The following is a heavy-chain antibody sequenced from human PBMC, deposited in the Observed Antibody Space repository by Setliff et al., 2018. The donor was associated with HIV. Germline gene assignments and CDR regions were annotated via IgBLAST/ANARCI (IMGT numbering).Heavy chain of an antibody. V-gene: IGHV1-2*02. J-gene: IGHJ4*02. CDR1: GYTLTGYY. CDR3: ARDLFTVPSREGYDY. CDR2: INPHSGNT. D-gene: IGHD1-26*01. Sequence: ASVKVSCKASGYTLTGYYMHWVRLAPGLGLKWMGWINPHSGNTDFAQRFQGRITMTRDTSINTVYMDLSRLPSDDTGIYYCARDLFTVPSREGYDYWGQVTLVTSSS.